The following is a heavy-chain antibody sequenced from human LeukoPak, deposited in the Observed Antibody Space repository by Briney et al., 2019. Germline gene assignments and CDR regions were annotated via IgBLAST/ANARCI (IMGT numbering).Heavy chain of an antibody. J-gene: IGHJ4*02. CDR3: ARRDYYGSGSYYS. CDR2: IYHSGST. Sequence: PSETLSLTCSVPGYSLSSGYYWGWIRQPPGKGLEWIGTIYHSGSTYYNPSLKSRVTISVDTSKNQFSLKLSSVTAADSAVYYCARRDYYGSGSYYSWGQGTLVTVSS. V-gene: IGHV4-38-2*02. D-gene: IGHD3-10*01. CDR1: GYSLSSGYY.